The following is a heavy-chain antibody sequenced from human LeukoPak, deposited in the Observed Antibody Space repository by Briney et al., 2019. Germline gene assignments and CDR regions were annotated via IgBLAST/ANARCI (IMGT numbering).Heavy chain of an antibody. CDR1: GFTFVDYD. CDR3: ARGGIQVSGIDEFDY. V-gene: IGHV3-13*01. D-gene: IGHD6-19*01. J-gene: IGHJ4*02. Sequence: GGSLRLSCAASGFTFVDYDMPWVRQVIGKGLEWVSAIGIRGDTHYSGSVKGRFTISRENAESSLYLQMNSLRAEDTAVYYCARGGIQVSGIDEFDYWGQGTLVTVSS. CDR2: IGIRGDT.